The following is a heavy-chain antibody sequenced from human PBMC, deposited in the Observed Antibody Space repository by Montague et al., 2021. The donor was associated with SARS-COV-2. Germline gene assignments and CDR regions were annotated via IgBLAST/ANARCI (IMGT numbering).Heavy chain of an antibody. CDR3: ARSGVGIFDFSYFDS. D-gene: IGHD3-3*01. J-gene: IGHJ4*02. Sequence: SETLSLTCSVPGFSISSGYYWGWIRQTPGKGLEWIGSRYQNGATYYSPSLKRPVTILLDTSKNQFSLSLTSVTAADTAVYYCARSGVGIFDFSYFDSWGQGSLVIVSS. CDR2: RYQNGAT. CDR1: GFSISSGYY. V-gene: IGHV4-38-2*02.